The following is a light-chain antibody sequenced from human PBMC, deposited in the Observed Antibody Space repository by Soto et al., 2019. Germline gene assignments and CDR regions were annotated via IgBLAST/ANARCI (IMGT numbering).Light chain of an antibody. Sequence: QSVLTQPPSASGTPGLRVTISCSGSSSNIGSNTVNWYQQLPGTAPKLLIYSNNQRPSGVPDRFSGSKSGTSASLAISGLQSEDEADYYCAAWDDSLNGPHVVFGGGTKLTVL. J-gene: IGLJ2*01. V-gene: IGLV1-44*01. CDR2: SNN. CDR1: SSNIGSNT. CDR3: AAWDDSLNGPHVV.